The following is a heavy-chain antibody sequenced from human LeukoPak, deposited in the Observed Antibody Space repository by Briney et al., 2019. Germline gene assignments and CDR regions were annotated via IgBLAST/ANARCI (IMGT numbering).Heavy chain of an antibody. CDR1: GFIFSDSW. D-gene: IGHD4-23*01. CDR3: ARDHGGIIDY. J-gene: IGHJ4*02. CDR2: IKEDGSEE. Sequence: GGSLRLSCAASGFIFSDSWMSWVRQSPGKGLEWVANIKEDGSEENYVDSVKGRFTISKDNAKHSLYLQMNSLRVEDTAVYYCARDHGGIIDYWGQGTLVTVSS. V-gene: IGHV3-7*03.